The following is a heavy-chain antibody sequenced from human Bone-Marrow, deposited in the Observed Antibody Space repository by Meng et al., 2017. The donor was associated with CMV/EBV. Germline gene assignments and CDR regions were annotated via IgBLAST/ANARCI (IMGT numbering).Heavy chain of an antibody. J-gene: IGHJ4*02. CDR1: GFRFASYA. CDR3: AKGNVVIIPAATDY. D-gene: IGHD2-2*01. CDR2: IRGSGGTT. Sequence: GESLKISCVASGFRFASYAMNWVRQAAGKGLEWVSSIRGSGGTTSYADSVRGRFTISRDNSQNTLYVQMNSLRAEDTAVYYCAKGNVVIIPAATDYWGQGTLVTVSS. V-gene: IGHV3-23*01.